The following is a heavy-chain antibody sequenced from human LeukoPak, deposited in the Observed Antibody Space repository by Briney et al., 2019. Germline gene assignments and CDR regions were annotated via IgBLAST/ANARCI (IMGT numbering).Heavy chain of an antibody. V-gene: IGHV3-30*04. CDR2: ISYDGSNE. Sequence: GGSLRLSCAASGFTFSSYVMHWVRQAPGKGLEWVAIISYDGSNEYYADSVKGRFTISRDNAKNSLYLQMNSLRAEDTAVYYCAREVRFVVVVAATTNDAFDIWGQGTMVTVSS. CDR1: GFTFSSYV. CDR3: AREVRFVVVVAATTNDAFDI. D-gene: IGHD2-15*01. J-gene: IGHJ3*02.